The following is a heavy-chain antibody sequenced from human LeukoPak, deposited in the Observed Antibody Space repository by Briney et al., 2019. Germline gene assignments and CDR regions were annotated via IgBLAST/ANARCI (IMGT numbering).Heavy chain of an antibody. V-gene: IGHV1-69*04. CDR1: GYTFTSYG. Sequence: GASVKVSCKASGYTFTSYGISWVRQAPGQGLEWMGRIIPILDIANYAQKFQGRVTITADKSTSTAYMELSSLRSEDTAVYYCARDVPSGTTGTTYFQHWGQGTLVTVSS. CDR3: ARDVPSGTTGTTYFQH. J-gene: IGHJ1*01. CDR2: IIPILDIA. D-gene: IGHD1-1*01.